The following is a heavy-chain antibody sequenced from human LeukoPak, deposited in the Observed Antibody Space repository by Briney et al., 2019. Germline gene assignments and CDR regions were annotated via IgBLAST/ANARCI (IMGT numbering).Heavy chain of an antibody. V-gene: IGHV4-4*07. D-gene: IGHD6-19*01. Sequence: PSDTLSLTCKVSGGSLGNYYWSWIRQPAGKGLEWIGRIYPTGHTHYNPSLKNRVTMSIDTSKNQFSLKMTSMTAADTAVYYCARITDPDYRSGWSGADYWGRGTQVTVSA. CDR1: GGSLGNYY. CDR2: IYPTGHT. CDR3: ARITDPDYRSGWSGADY. J-gene: IGHJ4*02.